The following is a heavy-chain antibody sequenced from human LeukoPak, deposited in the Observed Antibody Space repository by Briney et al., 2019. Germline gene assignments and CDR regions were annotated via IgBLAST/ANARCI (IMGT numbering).Heavy chain of an antibody. CDR2: INHSGST. J-gene: IGHJ4*02. CDR3: ARQRRVHYDSSGYYRTSRSFDY. D-gene: IGHD3-22*01. V-gene: IGHV4-34*01. CDR1: GGSFSGYY. Sequence: PSETLSLTCAVYGGSFSGYYWSWIRQPPGKGLEWIGEINHSGSTNYNPSLKSRVTISVDTSKNQFSLKLSSVTAADTAVYYCARQRRVHYDSSGYYRTSRSFDYWGQGTLVTVSS.